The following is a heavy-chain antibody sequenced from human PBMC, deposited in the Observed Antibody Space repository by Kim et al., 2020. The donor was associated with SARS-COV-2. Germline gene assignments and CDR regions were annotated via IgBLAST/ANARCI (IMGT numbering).Heavy chain of an antibody. CDR1: GFTFSSYD. CDR3: ARVKAQWLVSYGMDD. Sequence: GGSLRLSCVASGFTFSSYDMNWVRQAPGKGLEWVSYISSSGSTIYYADSVKGRFTISRDNAKNSLYLQMNSLRAEDTAVYYCARVKAQWLVSYGMDDWGQGTPVTVSS. J-gene: IGHJ6*02. D-gene: IGHD6-19*01. V-gene: IGHV3-48*03. CDR2: ISSSGSTI.